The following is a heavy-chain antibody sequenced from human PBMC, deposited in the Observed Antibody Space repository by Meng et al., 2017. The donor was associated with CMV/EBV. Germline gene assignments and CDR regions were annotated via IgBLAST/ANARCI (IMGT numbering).Heavy chain of an antibody. J-gene: IGHJ4*02. CDR3: TRRGYSSSSNFDY. D-gene: IGHD6-6*01. Sequence: SGFSFSGSALHWVRQASGKGLEWVGRIRSKANSYATAYAASVKGRFTISRDDSKNTAYLQMNSLKTEDTAVYYCTRRGYSSSSNFDYWGQGTLVTVSS. V-gene: IGHV3-73*01. CDR2: IRSKANSYAT. CDR1: GFSFSGSA.